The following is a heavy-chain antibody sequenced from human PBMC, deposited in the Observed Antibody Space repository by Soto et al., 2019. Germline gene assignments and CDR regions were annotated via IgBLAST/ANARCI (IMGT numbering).Heavy chain of an antibody. CDR3: AKDGARAAAYYFFDY. Sequence: QVQLVESGGGVVQPGRSLKLSCAASGFTFSNYAIHWVRQAPGTGLEWVAVIASDGKDKRYADSVKGRFTISRDNSKNTVYLQMNSLRGEDTAVYYCAKDGARAAAYYFFDYWGQGSLVTVSS. CDR1: GFTFSNYA. D-gene: IGHD6-13*01. J-gene: IGHJ4*02. CDR2: IASDGKDK. V-gene: IGHV3-30*18.